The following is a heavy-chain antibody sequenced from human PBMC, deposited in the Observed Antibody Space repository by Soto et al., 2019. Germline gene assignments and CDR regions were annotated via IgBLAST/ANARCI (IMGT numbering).Heavy chain of an antibody. D-gene: IGHD2-21*01. J-gene: IGHJ6*02. Sequence: GGSLRLSCAASGFTFSSYSMNWVRQAPGKGLEWVSSISSSSSYIYYADSVKGRFTISRDNAKNSLYLQMNSLRAEDTAVYYCARDGGHIGYPYYYYYYGMDVWGQGTTVTVSS. V-gene: IGHV3-21*01. CDR2: ISSSSSYI. CDR3: ARDGGHIGYPYYYYYYGMDV. CDR1: GFTFSSYS.